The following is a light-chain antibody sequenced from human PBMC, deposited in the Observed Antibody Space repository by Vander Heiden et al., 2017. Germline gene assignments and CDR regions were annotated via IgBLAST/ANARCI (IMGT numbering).Light chain of an antibody. J-gene: IGLJ1*01. CDR1: SSNLGSNT. Sequence: QSVLTQPPSASGTPVQRVTISCSGSSSNLGSNTVNWYQQLPGTAPKLLIYSNNQRPSGVPDRFSGSKSGTSASLAISGLQSEDEADYYCAAWDDSLNGRYVFGTGTKVTGL. CDR3: AAWDDSLNGRYV. CDR2: SNN. V-gene: IGLV1-44*01.